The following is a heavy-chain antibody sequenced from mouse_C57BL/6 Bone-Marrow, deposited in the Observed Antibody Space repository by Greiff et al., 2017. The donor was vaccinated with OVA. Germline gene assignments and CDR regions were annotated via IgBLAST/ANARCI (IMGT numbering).Heavy chain of an antibody. CDR2: IDPETGGT. Sequence: VQLVESGAELVRPGASVTLSCKASGYTFTDYEMHWVKQTPVHGLEWIGAIDPETGGTAYNQKFKGKAILTADKSSSPAYMELRSLTSEDSAVYYCTRGYSNYYAMDYWGQGTSVTVSS. D-gene: IGHD2-5*01. CDR3: TRGYSNYYAMDY. J-gene: IGHJ4*01. V-gene: IGHV1-15*01. CDR1: GYTFTDYE.